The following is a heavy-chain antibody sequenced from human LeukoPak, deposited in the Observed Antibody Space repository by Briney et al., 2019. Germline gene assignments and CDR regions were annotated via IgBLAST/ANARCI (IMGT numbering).Heavy chain of an antibody. J-gene: IGHJ4*02. CDR1: GGSISSGSYY. D-gene: IGHD6-6*01. Sequence: PSETLSLTCTVSGGSISSGSYYWSWIRQPAGKGLEWIGEINHSGSTNYNPSLKSRVTISVDTSKNQFSLKLSSVTAADTAVYYCARGLPGYSSSSYFDYWGQGTLVTVSS. V-gene: IGHV4-61*10. CDR3: ARGLPGYSSSSYFDY. CDR2: INHSGST.